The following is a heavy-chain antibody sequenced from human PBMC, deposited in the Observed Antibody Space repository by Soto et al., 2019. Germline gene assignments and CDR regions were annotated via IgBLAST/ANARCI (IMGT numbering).Heavy chain of an antibody. CDR3: VRTSLVVAAATREDY. CDR1: GFTFSSYW. Sequence: EVQLVESGGGLVQPGGSLRLSCAASGFTFSSYWMHWVRQAPGKGLVLVSRINSDGSSTSYADSVKGRFTISRDNAKNTLYLQMNCLRAEDTAVYYCVRTSLVVAAATREDYWGQGTLVTVSS. D-gene: IGHD2-15*01. J-gene: IGHJ4*02. CDR2: INSDGSST. V-gene: IGHV3-74*01.